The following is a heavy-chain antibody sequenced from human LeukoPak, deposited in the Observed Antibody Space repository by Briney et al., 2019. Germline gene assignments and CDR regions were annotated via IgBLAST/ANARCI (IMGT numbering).Heavy chain of an antibody. Sequence: SETLSLTCSVSGGFISSYYWSWIRQPPGKGLEWIGYTYYSGSTTYNPSLESRVTISVETSKNQFSLSLSSVTAADTAVYYCARGLYGGNSAPLAHWGQGTLVTVSS. V-gene: IGHV4-59*08. D-gene: IGHD4-23*01. CDR1: GGFISSYY. CDR3: ARGLYGGNSAPLAH. CDR2: TYYSGST. J-gene: IGHJ4*02.